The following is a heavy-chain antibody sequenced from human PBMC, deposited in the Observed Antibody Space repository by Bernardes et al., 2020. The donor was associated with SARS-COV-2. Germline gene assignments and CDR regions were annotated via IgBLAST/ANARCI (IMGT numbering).Heavy chain of an antibody. CDR3: AKGSGYRFDY. Sequence: GGSLRLSCAAAGFTFSTSVMRWVRQAPGKGLEWVSTISVASGTYYADSVKGRFTISTDNSKNTVYLQMNNLIAEDTAIYYCAKGSGYRFDYWGQETLVTISS. J-gene: IGHJ4*02. CDR1: GFTFSTSV. CDR2: ISVASGT. V-gene: IGHV3-23*01. D-gene: IGHD5-12*01.